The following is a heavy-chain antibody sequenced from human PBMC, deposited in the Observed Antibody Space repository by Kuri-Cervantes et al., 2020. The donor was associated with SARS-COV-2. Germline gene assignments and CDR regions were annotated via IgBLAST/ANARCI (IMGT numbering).Heavy chain of an antibody. V-gene: IGHV3-30*18. CDR3: AKDMAYCGGDCSFGYYYYGMDV. CDR2: ISYDGSNK. Sequence: GGSLRLSCAASGFTFSSYGMHWVRQAPGKGLEWVAVISYDGSNKYYADSVKGRFTISRDNSKNTLYLQMNSLRAEDTAVYYCAKDMAYCGGDCSFGYYYYGMDVWGQGTTVTVSS. CDR1: GFTFSSYG. J-gene: IGHJ6*02. D-gene: IGHD2-21*02.